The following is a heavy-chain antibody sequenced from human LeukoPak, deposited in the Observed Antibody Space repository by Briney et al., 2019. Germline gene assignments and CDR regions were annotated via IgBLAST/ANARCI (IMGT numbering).Heavy chain of an antibody. CDR2: FNPNSGGT. V-gene: IGHV1-2*02. CDR1: GYTFTGYY. D-gene: IGHD1-7*01. CDR3: ARTRAPITGTTSFDP. J-gene: IGHJ5*02. Sequence: ASVKVSCKASGYTFTGYYMHWVRQAPGQGLEWMGWFNPNSGGTNYAQKFQGRVTMTRDTSISTAYMELSRLRSDDTAVYYCARTRAPITGTTSFDPWGQGTLVTVSS.